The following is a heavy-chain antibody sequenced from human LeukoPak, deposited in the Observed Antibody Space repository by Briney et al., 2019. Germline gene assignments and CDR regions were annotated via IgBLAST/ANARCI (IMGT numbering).Heavy chain of an antibody. V-gene: IGHV3-21*06. CDR1: GFTFSSQN. D-gene: IGHD6-19*01. J-gene: IGHJ4*02. Sequence: GGSLRLSCAASGFTFSSQNMNWASQAPGKGLEWVAYISTSGDSTKYADSVEGRFTISRDNAENSLYLVMSTLRVEDTAVYYCVKNGWLDYWGQGILVTASS. CDR2: ISTSGDST. CDR3: VKNGWLDY.